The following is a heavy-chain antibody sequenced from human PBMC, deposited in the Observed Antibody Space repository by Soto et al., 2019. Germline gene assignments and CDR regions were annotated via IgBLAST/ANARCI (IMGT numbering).Heavy chain of an antibody. Sequence: EVQLLESGGGLVQPGGTLRLSCAASGFTFSGHTMSWVRQGPGKGLDWVSGVMGGGGGTYYADSVKGRFTISRDNSKNTLYLQMDSLRAEDTAVYYCAKGEGYCGTSGCFGYFAYWGQGTLVTVSS. J-gene: IGHJ4*02. CDR2: VMGGGGGT. CDR1: GFTFSGHT. V-gene: IGHV3-23*01. D-gene: IGHD2-2*01. CDR3: AKGEGYCGTSGCFGYFAY.